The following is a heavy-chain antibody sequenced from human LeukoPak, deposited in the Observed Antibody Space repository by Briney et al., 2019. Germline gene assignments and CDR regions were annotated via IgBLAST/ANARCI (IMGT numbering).Heavy chain of an antibody. CDR1: GYTFTIYD. D-gene: IGHD3-9*01. Sequence: ASVTVSCTASGYTFTIYDINWVRQAPGQGLEWMGWMNPNSGNTGYAQKFQGRVTMTRNTSISTAYMELSSLRSEDTAVYYCARVNDILTGYYKDYWGQGTLVTVSS. CDR2: MNPNSGNT. J-gene: IGHJ4*02. V-gene: IGHV1-8*01. CDR3: ARVNDILTGYYKDY.